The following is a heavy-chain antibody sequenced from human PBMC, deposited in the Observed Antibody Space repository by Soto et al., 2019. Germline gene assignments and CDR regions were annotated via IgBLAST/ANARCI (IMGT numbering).Heavy chain of an antibody. Sequence: ASVKVSCKASGYTFTSYDINWVRQATGQGLEWMGWMNPNSGNTGYAQKFQGRVTMTRNTYISTAYMELSSLRSEDTAVYYCARTYYDFWSGYYIVRDYYYYMDVWGKGTTVTVSS. CDR3: ARTYYDFWSGYYIVRDYYYYMDV. D-gene: IGHD3-3*01. V-gene: IGHV1-8*01. J-gene: IGHJ6*03. CDR1: GYTFTSYD. CDR2: MNPNSGNT.